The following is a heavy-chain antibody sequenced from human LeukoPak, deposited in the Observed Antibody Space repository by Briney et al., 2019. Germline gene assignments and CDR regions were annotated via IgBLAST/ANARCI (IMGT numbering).Heavy chain of an antibody. CDR2: TKKDGSEK. D-gene: IGHD2-21*01. CDR3: VREGYFVFDF. V-gene: IGHV3-7*01. Sequence: GGSLRLSCGASGFTFSTYWMSWVRQAPGKGLEWVANTKKDGSEKYYVDSVRGRFTISRDNAKNSLYLQMNSLRVEDTAVYYCVREGYFVFDFWGQGALVTVSS. J-gene: IGHJ4*02. CDR1: GFTFSTYW.